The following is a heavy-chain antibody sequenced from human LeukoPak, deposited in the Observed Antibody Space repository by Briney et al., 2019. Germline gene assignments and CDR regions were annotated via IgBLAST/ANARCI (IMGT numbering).Heavy chain of an antibody. V-gene: IGHV4-31*03. CDR1: GGSISSGGYY. D-gene: IGHD4-23*01. Sequence: SETLSLTCTVSGGSISSGGYYWSWIRQHPGKGLEWIGYIYYSGSTYYNPSLKSRVTISVDTSKNQFSLKLSSVTAADTAVYYCARQGGGNPRRDFDYWGQGTLVTVSS. CDR2: IYYSGST. J-gene: IGHJ4*02. CDR3: ARQGGGNPRRDFDY.